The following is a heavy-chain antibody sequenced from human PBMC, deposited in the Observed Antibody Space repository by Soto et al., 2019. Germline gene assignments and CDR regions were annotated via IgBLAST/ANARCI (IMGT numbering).Heavy chain of an antibody. J-gene: IGHJ6*02. CDR1: GGSISSYY. D-gene: IGHD6-13*01. CDR3: ARVGSSWYLGMDV. V-gene: IGHV4-59*01. CDR2: IYYSGST. Sequence: PSETLSLTCTGSGGSISSYYWSWIRQPPGKGLEWIGYIYYSGSTNYNPSLKSRVTISVDTSKNQFSLKLSSVTAADTAVYYCARVGSSWYLGMDVWGQGTTVTVS.